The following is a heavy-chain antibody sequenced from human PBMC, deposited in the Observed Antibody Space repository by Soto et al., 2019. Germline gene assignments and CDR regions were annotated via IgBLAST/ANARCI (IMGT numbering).Heavy chain of an antibody. D-gene: IGHD6-13*01. CDR2: IYAGGST. J-gene: IGHJ4*02. Sequence: EVQLVESGGGLIQPGGSLRLSCTAPGFSVTSNYMSWVRQAPGKGLEWVSLIYAGGSTSYADPVKGRFTASRDNSNNTLFLQMNSLRANDTAVYYCARGSWGLSWPNFFDYWGRGVLVTVSS. V-gene: IGHV3-53*01. CDR3: ARGSWGLSWPNFFDY. CDR1: GFSVTSNY.